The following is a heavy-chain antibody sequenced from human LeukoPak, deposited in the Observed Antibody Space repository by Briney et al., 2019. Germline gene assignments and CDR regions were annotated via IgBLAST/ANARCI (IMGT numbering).Heavy chain of an antibody. V-gene: IGHV3-30*18. CDR1: GFTFSSYG. J-gene: IGHJ4*02. Sequence: GGSLRLSCAASGFTFSSYGMHRVRQAPGKGLEWVAVISYDGSNKYYADSVKGRFTISRDNSKNTLYLQMNSLRAEDTAVYYCAKGCYSGCYWGQGTLVTVSS. CDR2: ISYDGSNK. CDR3: AKGCYSGCY. D-gene: IGHD2-15*01.